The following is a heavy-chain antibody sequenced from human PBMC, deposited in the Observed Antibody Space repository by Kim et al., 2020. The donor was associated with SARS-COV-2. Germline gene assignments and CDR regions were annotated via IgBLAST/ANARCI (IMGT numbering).Heavy chain of an antibody. Sequence: SSSSTIYYADSVKGRFTISRDNAKNSLYLQMNSLRDEDTAVYYCARGGSYWGQGTLVTVSS. CDR3: ARGGSY. CDR2: SSSSTI. V-gene: IGHV3-48*02. D-gene: IGHD3-16*01. J-gene: IGHJ4*02.